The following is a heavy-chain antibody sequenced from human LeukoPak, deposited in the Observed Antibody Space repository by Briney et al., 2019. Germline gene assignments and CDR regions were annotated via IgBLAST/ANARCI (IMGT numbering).Heavy chain of an antibody. CDR1: GGSISSGGYY. Sequence: PSETLSLTCTVSGGSISSGGYYWSWIRQHPGKGLEWIGYIYYSGSTYYNPSLKSRVTISVDSSKNQFSLMLSSVTAADTAVYYCARVSSPPGNYFDYWGQGTLATVSS. D-gene: IGHD3-10*01. CDR2: IYYSGST. J-gene: IGHJ4*02. V-gene: IGHV4-31*03. CDR3: ARVSSPPGNYFDY.